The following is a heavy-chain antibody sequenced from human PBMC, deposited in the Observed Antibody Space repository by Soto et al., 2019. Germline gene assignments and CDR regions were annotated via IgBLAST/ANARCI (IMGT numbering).Heavy chain of an antibody. CDR1: GFTFSSYG. CDR2: IWYDGSNK. D-gene: IGHD6-13*01. Sequence: QVQLVESGGGVVQPGRSLRLSCAASGFTFSSYGMHWVRQAPGKGLEWVAVIWYDGSNKHYADSVKGRFTISRDNSKNTLYLQMNSLRAEDTAVYYCARDRQQLIHFFDYWGQGTLVTVSS. CDR3: ARDRQQLIHFFDY. J-gene: IGHJ4*02. V-gene: IGHV3-33*01.